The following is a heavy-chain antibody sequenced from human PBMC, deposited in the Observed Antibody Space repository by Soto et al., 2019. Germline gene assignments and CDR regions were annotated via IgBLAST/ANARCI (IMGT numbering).Heavy chain of an antibody. J-gene: IGHJ6*02. V-gene: IGHV3-33*01. CDR2: IWYDGSNK. CDR1: GFTFSSYG. CDR3: ARKGYCSGGSCYSNYYYGMDV. Sequence: QVPLVESGGGVVQPGRSLRLSCAASGFTFSSYGMHWVRQAPGKGLEWVAVIWYDGSNKYYADSVKGRFTISRDNSKNTLYLQMNSLRAEDTAVYYCARKGYCSGGSCYSNYYYGMDVWGQGTTVTVSS. D-gene: IGHD2-15*01.